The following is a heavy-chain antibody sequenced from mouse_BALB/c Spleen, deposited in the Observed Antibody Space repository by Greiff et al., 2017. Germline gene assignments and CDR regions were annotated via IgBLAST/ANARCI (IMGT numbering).Heavy chain of an antibody. V-gene: IGHV1-69*02. CDR2: IYPSDSYT. CDR1: GYTFTSYW. J-gene: IGHJ1*01. CDR3: TRRVVAPYWYFDV. Sequence: QVQLQQPGAELVRPGASVKLSCKASGYTFTSYWINWVKQRPGQGLEWIGNIYPSDSYTNYNQKFKDKATLTVDKSSSTAYMQLSSPTSEDSAVYYCTRRVVAPYWYFDVWGAGTTVTVSS. D-gene: IGHD1-1*01.